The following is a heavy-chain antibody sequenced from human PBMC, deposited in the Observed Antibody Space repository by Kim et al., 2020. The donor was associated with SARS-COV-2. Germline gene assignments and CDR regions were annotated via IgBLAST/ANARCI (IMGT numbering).Heavy chain of an antibody. Sequence: SVKVSCKASGGTFSSYAIIWVRQAPGQGLEWMGGIIPIFGTANYAQRFQGRVTITADESTITAYMELSSLRSEDTAVYYCARVDAYYYGSGSYYDYWGQGTLVTVSS. CDR2: IIPIFGTA. D-gene: IGHD3-10*01. CDR3: ARVDAYYYGSGSYYDY. V-gene: IGHV1-69*13. CDR1: GGTFSSYA. J-gene: IGHJ4*02.